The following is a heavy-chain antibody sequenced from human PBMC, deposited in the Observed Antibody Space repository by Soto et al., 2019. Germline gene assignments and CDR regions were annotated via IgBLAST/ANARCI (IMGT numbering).Heavy chain of an antibody. CDR2: IYYSGST. CDR1: DVSISSYY. D-gene: IGHD3-10*02. Sequence: PSQTSSHTCTVSDVSISSYYWSWIRQPPGKGLEWIGYIYYSGSTNYNPSLKSRVTISVDTSKNQFSLKLSPVTAADTAVYYCARAAYYYPREYYFDYWGQGTLATVSS. CDR3: ARAAYYYPREYYFDY. J-gene: IGHJ4*02. V-gene: IGHV4-59*01.